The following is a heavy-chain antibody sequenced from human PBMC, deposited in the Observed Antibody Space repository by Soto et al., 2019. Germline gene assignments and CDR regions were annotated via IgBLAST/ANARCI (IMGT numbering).Heavy chain of an antibody. J-gene: IGHJ1*01. Sequence: SLRLSCAAVGCTFSNYAMHWVRQATGKGLEWVAAISYDGGDQYYTDSVKGRFTISRDNSKNTLILQMNSLRGDDTAVYYCARDLMPGAAYWQEYFHFWGQGTLVTVSS. CDR2: ISYDGGDQ. CDR1: GCTFSNYA. D-gene: IGHD2-21*01. CDR3: ARDLMPGAAYWQEYFHF. V-gene: IGHV3-30*04.